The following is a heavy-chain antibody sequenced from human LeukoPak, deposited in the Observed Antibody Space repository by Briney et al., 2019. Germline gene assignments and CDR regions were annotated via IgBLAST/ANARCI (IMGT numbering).Heavy chain of an antibody. J-gene: IGHJ4*02. CDR2: INHSGST. CDR3: ARESLVAGTTFDY. D-gene: IGHD6-19*01. V-gene: IGHV4-34*01. Sequence: PSETLSLTCAVYGASFSGYYWSWIRQPPGKGLEWIGEINHSGSTNYNPSLKSRVTISVDTSKNQFSLKLSSVTAADTAVYYCARESLVAGTTFDYWGQGTLVTVSS. CDR1: GASFSGYY.